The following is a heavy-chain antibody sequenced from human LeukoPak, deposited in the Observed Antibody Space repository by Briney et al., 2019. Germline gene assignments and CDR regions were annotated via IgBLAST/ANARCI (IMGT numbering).Heavy chain of an antibody. J-gene: IGHJ4*02. CDR1: GFTFSSYG. CDR3: AKVSSGWYLFNFDY. D-gene: IGHD6-19*01. V-gene: IGHV3-33*06. Sequence: GGSLRLSCAASGFTFSSYGMHWVRQAPGKGLEWVAVIWYDGSNKYYADSVKGRFTIPRDNSKNTLYLQMNSLRAEDTAVYYCAKVSSGWYLFNFDYWGQGTLVTVSS. CDR2: IWYDGSNK.